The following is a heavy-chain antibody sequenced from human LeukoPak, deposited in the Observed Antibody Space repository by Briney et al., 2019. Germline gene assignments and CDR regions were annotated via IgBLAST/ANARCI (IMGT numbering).Heavy chain of an antibody. CDR2: ITHSGETT. CDR3: AKDPREGGGMFFDY. Sequence: GGSLRLSCAASGFTFRSYAMTWVRQAPGKGLEWVSTITHSGETTHYADSVKGRFTISRDNSKNTLHLQTNSLRAEDTAIYYCAKDPREGGGMFFDYWGQGTLVTVSS. CDR1: GFTFRSYA. D-gene: IGHD1-14*01. J-gene: IGHJ4*02. V-gene: IGHV3-23*01.